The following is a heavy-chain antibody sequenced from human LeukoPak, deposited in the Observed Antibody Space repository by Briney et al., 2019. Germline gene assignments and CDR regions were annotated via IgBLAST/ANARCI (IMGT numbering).Heavy chain of an antibody. J-gene: IGHJ6*04. V-gene: IGHV3-48*03. Sequence: PGGSLRLSCEASGFTFSNYEMNWVRQAPGKGLEWVSYISSSGGGKYYADSVKGRFTISRDNAKNSLYLQMNSLRAEDTAVYYCAELGITMIGGVWGKGTTVTISS. D-gene: IGHD3-10*02. CDR2: ISSSGGGK. CDR3: AELGITMIGGV. CDR1: GFTFSNYE.